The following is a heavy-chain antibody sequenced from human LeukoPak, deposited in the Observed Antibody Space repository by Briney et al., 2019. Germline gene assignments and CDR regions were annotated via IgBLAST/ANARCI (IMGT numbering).Heavy chain of an antibody. Sequence: SETLSLTCAAYGGSFSGYYWSWIRQPPGKGLEWIGEINHSGSTNYNPSLKSRVTISVDTSKNQFSLKLSSVTAADTAVYYCARGRSSSWYGWYFDLWGRGTLVTVSS. CDR2: INHSGST. D-gene: IGHD6-13*01. J-gene: IGHJ2*01. CDR3: ARGRSSSWYGWYFDL. CDR1: GGSFSGYY. V-gene: IGHV4-34*01.